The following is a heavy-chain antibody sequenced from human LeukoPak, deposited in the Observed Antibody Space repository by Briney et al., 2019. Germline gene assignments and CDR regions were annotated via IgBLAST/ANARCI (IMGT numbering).Heavy chain of an antibody. CDR1: GFTFSSYA. V-gene: IGHV3-23*01. CDR3: AKDASSQYYGPNWFDP. Sequence: GGSLRLSCAASGFTFSSYAMSWVRQAPGKGLEWVSAISGSGGSTYYADSVKGRFTISRDNSKSTLYLQMNSLRAEDTAVYYCAKDASSQYYGPNWFDPWGQGTLVTVSS. CDR2: ISGSGGST. J-gene: IGHJ5*02. D-gene: IGHD3-10*01.